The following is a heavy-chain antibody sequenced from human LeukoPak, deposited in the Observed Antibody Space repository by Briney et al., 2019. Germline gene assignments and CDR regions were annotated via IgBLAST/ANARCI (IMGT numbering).Heavy chain of an antibody. CDR2: IYHSGST. J-gene: IGHJ2*01. Sequence: PSETLSLTCAVSGYSISSGYYWAWIRQPPGKGLEWIGSIYHSGSTDYNTSLKSRVTISIDTSKNQFSLKLSSVTAADTDVYYCARHGGFYDFWSAITKYYFDLWGRGTLVTVSS. D-gene: IGHD3-3*01. CDR3: ARHGGFYDFWSAITKYYFDL. CDR1: GYSISSGYY. V-gene: IGHV4-38-2*01.